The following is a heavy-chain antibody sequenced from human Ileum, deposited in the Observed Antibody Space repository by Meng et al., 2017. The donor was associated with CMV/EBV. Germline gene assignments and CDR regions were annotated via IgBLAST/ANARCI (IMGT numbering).Heavy chain of an antibody. CDR2: MNPIRGNT. CDR1: GYAFTSYD. D-gene: IGHD1-7*01. CDR3: ARGLRIVGTALAF. J-gene: IGHJ4*02. V-gene: IGHV1-8*01. Sequence: CKTSGYAFTSYDINGVRQSTGQGLEWMGWMNPIRGNTVYAQKFQGKVTMTRDTSTSTAYMELSSLTSDDTAVYYCARGLRIVGTALAFWGQGSLVTVSS.